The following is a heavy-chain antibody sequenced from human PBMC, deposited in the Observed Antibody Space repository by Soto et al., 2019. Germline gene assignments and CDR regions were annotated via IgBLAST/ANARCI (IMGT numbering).Heavy chain of an antibody. CDR2: IYYSGST. D-gene: IGHD5-12*01. Sequence: SETLSLTCTVSGGSIRSGAYYWSWIRQLPGKGLEWIGYIYYSGSTYYNPSVKSRVTISVDTSKNQFSLKLSSVTAADTAVYYCARQVEVDSGYDYLYYFDYWGLGTMVTVSS. V-gene: IGHV4-31*03. CDR1: GGSIRSGAYY. J-gene: IGHJ4*02. CDR3: ARQVEVDSGYDYLYYFDY.